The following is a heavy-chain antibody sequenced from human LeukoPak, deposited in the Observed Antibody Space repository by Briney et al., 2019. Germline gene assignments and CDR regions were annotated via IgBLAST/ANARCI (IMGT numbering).Heavy chain of an antibody. CDR2: IYYSGST. D-gene: IGHD4-23*01. V-gene: IGHV4-59*01. J-gene: IGHJ4*02. CDR1: GGSISSYY. CDR3: ARPSDSGNSGDY. Sequence: PSETLSLTCTVSGGSISSYYWSWIRQPPGKGLEWIGYIYYSGSTNYNPSLKSRVTISVDTSKNQFSLKLSAVTAADTAVYYCARPSDSGNSGDYWGQGTLVTVSS.